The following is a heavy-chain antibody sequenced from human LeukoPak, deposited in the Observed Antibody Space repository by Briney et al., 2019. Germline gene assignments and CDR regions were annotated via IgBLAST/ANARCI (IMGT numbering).Heavy chain of an antibody. CDR1: EFSVGSNY. J-gene: IGHJ4*02. V-gene: IGHV3-66*01. CDR2: IYSGGST. D-gene: IGHD3-22*01. CDR3: ARASRYDSSGYYPYYFDY. Sequence: PGGSLRLSCAASEFSVGSNYMTWVRQAPGKGLEWVSLIYSGGSTYYADSVKGRFTISRDTAKNSLYLQMNTLRAEGTAVYYCARASRYDSSGYYPYYFDYWGQGTLVTVSS.